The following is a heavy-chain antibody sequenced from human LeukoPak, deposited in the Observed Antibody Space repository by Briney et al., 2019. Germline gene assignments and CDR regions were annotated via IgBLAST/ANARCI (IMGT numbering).Heavy chain of an antibody. D-gene: IGHD3-3*01. CDR3: AKDPPQSARFLEWFLYYFDY. J-gene: IGHJ4*02. V-gene: IGHV3-23*01. CDR2: ISGSGGST. Sequence: PGGSLRLSCAASGFTFSSYAMSWVRKAPGKGLEWVSAISGSGGSTYYADSVKGRFTISRDNSKNTLYLQMNSLRAEDTAVYYCAKDPPQSARFLEWFLYYFDYWGQGTLVTVSS. CDR1: GFTFSSYA.